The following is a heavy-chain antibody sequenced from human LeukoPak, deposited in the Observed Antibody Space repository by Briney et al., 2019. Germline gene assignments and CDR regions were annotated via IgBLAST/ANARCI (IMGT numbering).Heavy chain of an antibody. CDR1: GFTVSSNY. J-gene: IGHJ3*02. D-gene: IGHD2-21*01. Sequence: GGSLRLSCAASGFTVSSNYMSWVRQAPGKGLEWVSVIYSGGSTYYADSVKGRVTISRDNSKNTLYLQMNSLRAEDTAVYYCARDCGGDCYYAFDIWGQGTMVTVSS. V-gene: IGHV3-53*01. CDR3: ARDCGGDCYYAFDI. CDR2: IYSGGST.